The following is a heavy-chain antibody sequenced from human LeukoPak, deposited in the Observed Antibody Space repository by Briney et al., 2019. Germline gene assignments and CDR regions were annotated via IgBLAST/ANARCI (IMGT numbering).Heavy chain of an antibody. CDR1: GFTFSSYG. D-gene: IGHD3-3*01. V-gene: IGHV3-30*18. J-gene: IGHJ4*02. CDR3: AKSMYYEFWSGFLDY. CDR2: ISYDGSNK. Sequence: PGGSLRLSCAASGFTFSSYGMHWVRQAPGKGLEWVAVISYDGSNKYCADSVKGRFTISRDNSKNTLYVQMNSLRAEDTAVYYCAKSMYYEFWSGFLDYWGQGTLVTVSS.